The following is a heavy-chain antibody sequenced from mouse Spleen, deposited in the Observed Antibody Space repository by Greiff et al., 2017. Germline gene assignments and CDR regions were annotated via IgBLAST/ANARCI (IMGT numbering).Heavy chain of an antibody. CDR2: ISSGSSTI. CDR1: GFTFSDYG. V-gene: IGHV5-17*01. Sequence: EVKLEESGGGLVKPGGSLKLSCAASGFTFSDYGMHWVRQAPEKGLEWVAYISSGSSTIYYADTVKGRFTISRDNAKNTLFLQMTSLRSEDTAMYYCARHGSSYWFAYWGQGTLVTVSA. J-gene: IGHJ3*01. CDR3: ARHGSSYWFAY. D-gene: IGHD1-1*01.